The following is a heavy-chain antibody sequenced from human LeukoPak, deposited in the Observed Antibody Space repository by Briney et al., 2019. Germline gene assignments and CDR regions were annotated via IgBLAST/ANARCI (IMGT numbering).Heavy chain of an antibody. V-gene: IGHV3-48*01. Sequence: GGSLRLSCAASGFTFSSYGMNWVRQAPGKGLEWVSYISGSDSTIFYGDSVKGRFTISRDNSKNTLYLQMNSLRAEDTAVYYCAKVSVAGSYYYYYYMDVWGKGTTVTISS. D-gene: IGHD6-19*01. CDR1: GFTFSSYG. J-gene: IGHJ6*03. CDR3: AKVSVAGSYYYYYYMDV. CDR2: ISGSDSTI.